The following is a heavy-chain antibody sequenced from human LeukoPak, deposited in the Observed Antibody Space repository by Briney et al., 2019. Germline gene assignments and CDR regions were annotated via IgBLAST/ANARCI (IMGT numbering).Heavy chain of an antibody. V-gene: IGHV4-38-2*01. CDR2: IYHSGST. CDR1: GYSISSGYY. J-gene: IGHJ4*02. CDR3: AGPGYHFDY. D-gene: IGHD3-9*01. Sequence: SETLSLTCAVSGYSISSGYYWGWIRQPPGKGLEWIGSIYHSGSTYYNPSLKSRVTISVDTSKNQFSLKLSSVTAADTAVHYCAGPGYHFDYWGQGTLVTVSS.